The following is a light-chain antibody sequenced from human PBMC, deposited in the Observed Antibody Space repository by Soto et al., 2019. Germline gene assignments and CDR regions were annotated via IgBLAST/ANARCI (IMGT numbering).Light chain of an antibody. Sequence: DIQMTQSPSSLSASVEDRVIITCRARQSISNHLNWYQQKPGKAPKLLIFAASSLQSGVPSRFSGSRSGPDFTLTISSLQPEDFATYYCQQCYSSPSTFGQGTKV. J-gene: IGKJ1*01. CDR2: AAS. V-gene: IGKV1-39*01. CDR3: QQCYSSPST. CDR1: QSISNH.